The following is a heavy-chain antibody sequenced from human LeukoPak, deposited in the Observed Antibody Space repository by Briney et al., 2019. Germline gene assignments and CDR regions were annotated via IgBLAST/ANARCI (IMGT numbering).Heavy chain of an antibody. Sequence: GGSLRLSCAASGFTSSDHYMDWVRQAPGKGLEWVGRTRNKANKYTTEYAASVKGRFTISRDDSKKSLFLQMNSLKTEDTAVYYCARGSRLGSSEDYFDYWGQGTLVTVSS. CDR2: TRNKANKYTT. CDR3: ARGSRLGSSEDYFDY. J-gene: IGHJ4*02. V-gene: IGHV3-72*01. D-gene: IGHD3-9*01. CDR1: GFTSSDHY.